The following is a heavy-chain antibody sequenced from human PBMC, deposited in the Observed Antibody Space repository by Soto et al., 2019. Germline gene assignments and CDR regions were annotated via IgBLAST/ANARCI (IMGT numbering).Heavy chain of an antibody. CDR2: ITGNGVST. J-gene: IGHJ6*02. CDR1: GFTFSNYA. V-gene: IGHV3-23*01. Sequence: GGSLRLSCAVSGFTFSNYAMAWVRQAPGKGLEYVSSITGNGVSTYYAHSVKGRFTISRDNSKNTLYVQMNSLTAEDTAVYYCARRSGPIGVWGQGTTVTVSS. CDR3: ARRSGPIGV.